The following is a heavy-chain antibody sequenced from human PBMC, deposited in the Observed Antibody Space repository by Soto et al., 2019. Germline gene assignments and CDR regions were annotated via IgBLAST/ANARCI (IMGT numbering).Heavy chain of an antibody. CDR2: ISHSGST. CDR1: GGSISSSNW. V-gene: IGHV4-4*02. J-gene: IGHJ3*02. CDR3: ARFNSGNYYEAFDI. D-gene: IGHD1-26*01. Sequence: QVQLQESGPGLVKPSGTLSLTCAVSGGSISSSNWWSWVRQPPGKGLEWIGEISHSGSTNYTPSLKCRVTLSVEKSKNKFSLKLSSVTAADTAVYYCARFNSGNYYEAFDIWGQGTMVTVYS.